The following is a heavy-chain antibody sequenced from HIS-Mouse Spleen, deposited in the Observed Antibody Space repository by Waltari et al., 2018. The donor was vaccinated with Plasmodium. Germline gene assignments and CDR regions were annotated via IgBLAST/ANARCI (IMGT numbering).Heavy chain of an antibody. D-gene: IGHD3-3*01. Sequence: QVQLVESGGGVVQPGRSLRLSCAASGFTFSSHGMLWVRQAPGKGLEWVAVISYDGSNKYYADSVKGRFTISRDNSKNTLYLQMNSLRAEDTAVYYCAKEVLGYYDFWSRPDYWGQGTLVTVSS. CDR3: AKEVLGYYDFWSRPDY. V-gene: IGHV3-30*18. J-gene: IGHJ4*02. CDR2: ISYDGSNK. CDR1: GFTFSSHG.